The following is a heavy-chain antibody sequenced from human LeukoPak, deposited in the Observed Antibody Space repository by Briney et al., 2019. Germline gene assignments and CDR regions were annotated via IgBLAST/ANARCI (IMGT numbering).Heavy chain of an antibody. J-gene: IGHJ4*02. CDR3: AKRVTVNTKYFDS. V-gene: IGHV3-23*01. CDR2: ISTGGET. Sequence: GGPLRLSCAASGFTFHTYVMSWVRQAPGKGLEWVSSISTGGETYYADSVRGRFTISRSNFKETLYLQMNGLRAEDTARYFCAKRVTVNTKYFDSWGQGTLVTVS. D-gene: IGHD4-17*01. CDR1: GFTFHTYV.